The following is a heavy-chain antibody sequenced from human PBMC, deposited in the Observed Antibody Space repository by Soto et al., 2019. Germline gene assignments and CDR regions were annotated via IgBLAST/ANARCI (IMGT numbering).Heavy chain of an antibody. V-gene: IGHV1-69*04. D-gene: IGHD5-12*01. CDR1: GGTFSSYT. CDR3: ARDLTGYDGDFDY. J-gene: IGHJ4*02. Sequence: ASVKVSCKASGGTFSSYTISWVRQAPGQGLEWMGRIIPILGIANYAQKFQGRVTITADKSTSTAYMELSSLRSEDTAVYYCARDLTGYDGDFDYWGQGTLVTVSS. CDR2: IIPILGIA.